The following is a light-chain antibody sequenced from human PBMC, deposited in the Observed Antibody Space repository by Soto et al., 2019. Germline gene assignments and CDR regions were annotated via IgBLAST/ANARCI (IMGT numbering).Light chain of an antibody. V-gene: IGLV2-14*01. CDR1: SSDVGGYNY. CDR3: SSYTSSSTYV. J-gene: IGLJ1*01. Sequence: QSALTQPASVSGSPGQSITISCTGTSSDVGGYNYVSWYQQHPGKAPKLMIYGVSNRTAGVSNRLSGPKSGNTASLTISGLQAEYEADYYCSSYTSSSTYVFGTGTKVTVL. CDR2: GVS.